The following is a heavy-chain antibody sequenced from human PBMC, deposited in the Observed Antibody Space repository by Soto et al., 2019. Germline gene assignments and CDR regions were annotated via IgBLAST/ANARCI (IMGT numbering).Heavy chain of an antibody. CDR3: EKGKEQWWDAFDY. J-gene: IGHJ4*02. V-gene: IGHV3-30*18. CDR1: GLSFSDLG. Sequence: PXVCLRLSCAAWGLSFSDLGIHGVGQAPGKGLEWLTVVSYDGSDKFYADSVKGRFTISRDNSKNTLYLQMDSLRPEDTAVYYCEKGKEQWWDAFDYWGLGTLVTVSS. CDR2: VSYDGSDK. D-gene: IGHD2-15*01.